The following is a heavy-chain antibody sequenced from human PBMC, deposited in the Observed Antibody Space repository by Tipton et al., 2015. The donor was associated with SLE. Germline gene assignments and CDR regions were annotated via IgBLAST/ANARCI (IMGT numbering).Heavy chain of an antibody. Sequence: TLSLTCTVSGGSINSYYWSWVRQPPGKGLEWIGYIYSDGTTYYNPSLKSRVSISVDTSKNQFSLKLSSVTASDTAVFYCARRPDHGSGSHAFDIWGQGTMVTVSS. D-gene: IGHD3-10*01. CDR2: IYSDGTT. CDR3: ARRPDHGSGSHAFDI. V-gene: IGHV4-59*08. CDR1: GGSINSYY. J-gene: IGHJ3*02.